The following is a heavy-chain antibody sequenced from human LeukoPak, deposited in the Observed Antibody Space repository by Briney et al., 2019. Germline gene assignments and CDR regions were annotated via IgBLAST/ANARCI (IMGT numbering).Heavy chain of an antibody. CDR3: ARREYRYGYHFDY. D-gene: IGHD5-18*01. CDR1: GYTFTGYY. Sequence: ASVKVSCKASGYTFTGYYMHWVRQAPRQGLEWMGWINPNSGGTNYAQKFQGRVTMTRDTSISTAYMELSRLRSDDTAVYYCARREYRYGYHFDYWGQGTLVTVSS. CDR2: INPNSGGT. J-gene: IGHJ4*02. V-gene: IGHV1-2*02.